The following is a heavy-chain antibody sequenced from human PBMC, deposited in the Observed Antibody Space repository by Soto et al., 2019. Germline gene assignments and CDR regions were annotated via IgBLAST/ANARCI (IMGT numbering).Heavy chain of an antibody. CDR3: AGRYCSSTSCSHQENWFDP. Sequence: QFQLVQSGAEVKKPGSSVKVSCKASGGTFSSYTISWVRQAPGQGLEWMGRIIPIRGIANYAQKFQGRVTITADKSTSTAYMELRSLRSEDTAVYYCAGRYCSSTSCSHQENWFDPWGQGTLVTVSS. V-gene: IGHV1-69*02. D-gene: IGHD2-2*01. CDR2: IIPIRGIA. J-gene: IGHJ5*02. CDR1: GGTFSSYT.